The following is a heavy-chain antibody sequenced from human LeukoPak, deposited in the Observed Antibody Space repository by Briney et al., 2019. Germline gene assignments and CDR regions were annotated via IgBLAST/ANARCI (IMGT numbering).Heavy chain of an antibody. J-gene: IGHJ5*02. Sequence: GGSLRLSCAASGFTFSKYGMSWVRQAPGKGLEWVSGISWNSGSIGYADSVKGRFTISRDNAKNSLYLQMNSLRAEDMASYYCAKEEQLSLDPWGQGTLVTVSS. CDR3: AKEEQLSLDP. D-gene: IGHD6-13*01. V-gene: IGHV3-9*03. CDR2: ISWNSGSI. CDR1: GFTFSKYG.